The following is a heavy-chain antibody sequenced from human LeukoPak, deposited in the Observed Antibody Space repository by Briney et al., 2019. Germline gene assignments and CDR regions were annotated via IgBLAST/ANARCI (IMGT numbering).Heavy chain of an antibody. CDR1: GYRFTRYG. CDR3: ARGGGGGYYYHYMDV. CDR2: INPDNDNI. V-gene: IGHV1-18*01. D-gene: IGHD3-10*01. J-gene: IGHJ6*03. Sequence: VASVTVSCKASGYRFTRYGISWVRQAPGQGLEWLGWINPDNDNINYAQKVQDRVTLTTDTSATTAYMELRSLRSDDTAVYYCARGGGGGYYYHYMDVWGKGTTVAVSS.